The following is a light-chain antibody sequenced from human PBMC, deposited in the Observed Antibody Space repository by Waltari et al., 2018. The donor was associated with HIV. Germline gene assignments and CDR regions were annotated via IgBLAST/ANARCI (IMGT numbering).Light chain of an antibody. V-gene: IGLV2-8*01. CDR2: EVS. Sequence: QSALTQPPSASGPPGQSVTIPCTGTSRDVGGYNYVSWYQQHPGKAPKLMIYEVSKRPSGVPDRFSGSKSGNTASLTVSGLQAEDEADYYCNSYAGSNNVVFGGGTKVTVL. CDR1: SRDVGGYNY. J-gene: IGLJ2*01. CDR3: NSYAGSNNVV.